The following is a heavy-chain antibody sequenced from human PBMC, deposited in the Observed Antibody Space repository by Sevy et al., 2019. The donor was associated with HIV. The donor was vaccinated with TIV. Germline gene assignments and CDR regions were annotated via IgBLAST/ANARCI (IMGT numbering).Heavy chain of an antibody. J-gene: IGHJ4*02. CDR1: GGSISSYY. CDR2: IYYSGST. V-gene: IGHV4-59*13. Sequence: SETLSLTCTVSGGSISSYYWSWIRQPPGKGLEWIGYIYYSGSTNYNPSLKSRVTISVDTSKNQFSLKLSSVTAADTAVYYCARNLPDHYDSSGYSESLTVFDYWGQGTLVTVSS. D-gene: IGHD3-22*01. CDR3: ARNLPDHYDSSGYSESLTVFDY.